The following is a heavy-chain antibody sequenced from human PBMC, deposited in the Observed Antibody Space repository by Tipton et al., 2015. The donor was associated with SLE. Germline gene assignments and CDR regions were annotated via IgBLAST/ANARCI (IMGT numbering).Heavy chain of an antibody. CDR2: IYYSGST. CDR1: GGSISSSSYY. D-gene: IGHD2-2*02. V-gene: IGHV4-39*07. Sequence: TLSLTCTVSGGSISSSSYYWGWIRQPPGKGLEWIGSIYYSGSTYYNPFLKSRVTISVDTSKNQFSLNLSSVTAADTAVYYCARVGLVAPAAISSGVDYWGQGTLVTVSS. J-gene: IGHJ4*02. CDR3: ARVGLVAPAAISSGVDY.